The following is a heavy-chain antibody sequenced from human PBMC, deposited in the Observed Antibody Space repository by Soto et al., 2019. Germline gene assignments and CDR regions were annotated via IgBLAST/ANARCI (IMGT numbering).Heavy chain of an antibody. CDR2: IYHSGST. CDR1: GVSITSSDW. CDR3: ATRPSGLGAGLVS. V-gene: IGHV4-4*02. J-gene: IGHJ5*01. Sequence: QVQLQESGPGLVKPSGTLSLTCDVSGVSITSSDWWTWVRQSPEKGLEWMGEIYHSGSTKYNPSLRSRVSISIDNSKRQLSLTIKSVPAADTAVYYCATRPSGLGAGLVSWGQGTLVTVSS. D-gene: IGHD6-13*01.